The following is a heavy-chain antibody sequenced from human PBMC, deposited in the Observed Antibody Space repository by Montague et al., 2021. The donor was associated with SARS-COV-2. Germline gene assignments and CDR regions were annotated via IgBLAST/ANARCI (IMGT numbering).Heavy chain of an antibody. CDR1: GGSISNYY. CDR3: ARVQRGYYYGLGVSAHFGY. V-gene: IGHV4-59*01. CDR2: IYYSGST. J-gene: IGHJ4*02. Sequence: SETLSLTCTVSGGSISNYYWSWIRQPPGKGLEWIGYIYYSGSTNYNPSLKSRVTISVDTSKNQFSLKLSSVTAADTAVYYCARVQRGYYYGLGVSAHFGYRAQGTLVTVSS. D-gene: IGHD3-10*01.